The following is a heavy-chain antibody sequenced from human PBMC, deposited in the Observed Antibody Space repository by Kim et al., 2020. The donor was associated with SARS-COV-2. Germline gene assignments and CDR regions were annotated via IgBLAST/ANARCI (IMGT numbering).Heavy chain of an antibody. J-gene: IGHJ6*02. Sequence: RFTISRDDSKNTAYLQMNSLKTEDTAVYYCTRYLYDILTGQTEDYYGMDVWGQGTTVTVSS. CDR3: TRYLYDILTGQTEDYYGMDV. D-gene: IGHD3-9*01. V-gene: IGHV3-73*01.